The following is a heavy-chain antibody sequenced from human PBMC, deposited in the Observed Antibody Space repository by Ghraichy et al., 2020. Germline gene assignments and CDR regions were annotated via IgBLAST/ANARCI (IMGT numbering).Heavy chain of an antibody. V-gene: IGHV4-34*01. CDR1: GGSFSDYY. CDR3: ARATIGDGMDV. D-gene: IGHD3-16*01. CDR2: INHSGSS. Sequence: SETLSLTCAVYGGSFSDYYWTWIRQPPGKGLEWIGEINHSGSSPYNPSLKSRVTISVNTSKKQFSLKLSSVTAADTALYYCARATIGDGMDVWGQGTTVTVSS. J-gene: IGHJ6*02.